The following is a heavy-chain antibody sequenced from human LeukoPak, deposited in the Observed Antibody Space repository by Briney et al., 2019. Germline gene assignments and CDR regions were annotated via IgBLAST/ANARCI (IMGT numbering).Heavy chain of an antibody. J-gene: IGHJ4*02. Sequence: SETLSLTCTVSGYSISSGYYWGWIRQPPGKGLEWIGSIYYSGSTYYNPSLKSRVTISVDTSKNQFSLKLSSVTAADTAVYYCARLNEQNIVATIYFDYWGQGTLVTVSS. CDR1: GYSISSGYY. V-gene: IGHV4-38-2*02. CDR3: ARLNEQNIVATIYFDY. D-gene: IGHD5-12*01. CDR2: IYYSGST.